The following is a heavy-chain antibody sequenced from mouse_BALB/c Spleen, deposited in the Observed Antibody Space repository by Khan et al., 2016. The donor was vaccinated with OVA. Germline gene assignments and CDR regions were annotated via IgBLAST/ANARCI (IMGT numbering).Heavy chain of an antibody. V-gene: IGHV1-4*02. CDR2: ISPSSGNT. Sequence: VQLQQSTAELARPGASVKMSCKASGYTFTTYTMHWVKQRPGQGLEWIGYISPSSGNTAYNQKFKGKTTLTAAKSSTTAYMQLSSLTSEDSAVYYCARPQGIYYGSDCAMDYWGQGTSVTVSS. J-gene: IGHJ4*01. CDR1: GYTFTTYT. D-gene: IGHD2-1*01. CDR3: ARPQGIYYGSDCAMDY.